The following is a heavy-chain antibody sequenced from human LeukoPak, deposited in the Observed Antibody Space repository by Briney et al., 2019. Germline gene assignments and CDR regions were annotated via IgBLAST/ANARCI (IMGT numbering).Heavy chain of an antibody. D-gene: IGHD1-26*01. V-gene: IGHV3-21*01. J-gene: IGHJ4*02. CDR1: GFTFSNYR. Sequence: PGGSLRLSCAASGFTFSNYRMNWVRQAPGKGLEWVSSISSSDNFIYYANSVKGRFTISRDNAKYSLYLQMNSLRAEDTAVYYCAREVGATTLDYWGQGTLVTVSS. CDR3: AREVGATTLDY. CDR2: ISSSDNFI.